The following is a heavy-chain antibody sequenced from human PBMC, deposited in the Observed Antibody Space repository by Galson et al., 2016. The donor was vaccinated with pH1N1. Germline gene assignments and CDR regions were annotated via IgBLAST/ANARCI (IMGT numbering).Heavy chain of an antibody. V-gene: IGHV1-2*02. J-gene: IGHJ4*02. D-gene: IGHD2-15*01. Sequence: SVKVSCKDSGYSSNVYYMHCVRQAPGQGRQWMGWIAPDSGAPSYAQTFQGRVTMTRDTSINRVYMELSRLRSDDTAIYYCARVLRTVVFDFWGQGTLVPVSS. CDR3: ARVLRTVVFDF. CDR2: IAPDSGAP. CDR1: GYSSNVYY.